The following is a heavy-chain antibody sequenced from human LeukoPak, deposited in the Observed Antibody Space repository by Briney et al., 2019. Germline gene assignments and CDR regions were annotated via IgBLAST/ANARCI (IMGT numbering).Heavy chain of an antibody. Sequence: SETLSLTCTGSGGSISTYYWNWIRQPPGKGLEWIGYIYYSESTNYNPSRNSRVTISVDTSKNQFSLKLSSVPAADTAVYYCARGLGITILAVVTPAGYLHYWGQATLVTV. V-gene: IGHV4-59*12. CDR1: GGSISTYY. CDR2: IYYSEST. CDR3: ARGLGITILAVVTPAGYLHY. D-gene: IGHD3-3*01. J-gene: IGHJ4*02.